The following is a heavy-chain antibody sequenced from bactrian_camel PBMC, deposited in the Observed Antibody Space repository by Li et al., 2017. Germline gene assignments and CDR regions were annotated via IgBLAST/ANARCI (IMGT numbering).Heavy chain of an antibody. CDR3: VKDGPTGASWYEGTEPY. Sequence: QLVESGGGLVRPGGSLRLSCAASGFTFGSSTMSWVRQAPGKGLEWVSMINSDGGVTYYADFVKGRFTISRDNHKDTLTLQLNTLQTEDTAMYYCVKDGPTGASWYEGTEPYWGQGTQVTVS. V-gene: IGHV3S31*01. D-gene: IGHD6*01. J-gene: IGHJ4*01. CDR2: INSDGGVT. CDR1: GFTFGSST.